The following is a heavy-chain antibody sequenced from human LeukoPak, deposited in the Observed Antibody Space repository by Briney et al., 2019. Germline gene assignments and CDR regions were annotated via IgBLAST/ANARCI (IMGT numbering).Heavy chain of an antibody. Sequence: PGGSLRLSCAASGFTFSSYWMSWVRQAPGKGLEWVSYISSSSSTIYYADSVKGRFTISRDNAKNSLYLQMNSLRAEDTAVYYCARDAVDYSNYPDNFDYWGQGTLVTVSP. CDR1: GFTFSSYW. CDR3: ARDAVDYSNYPDNFDY. CDR2: ISSSSSTI. J-gene: IGHJ4*02. D-gene: IGHD4-11*01. V-gene: IGHV3-48*04.